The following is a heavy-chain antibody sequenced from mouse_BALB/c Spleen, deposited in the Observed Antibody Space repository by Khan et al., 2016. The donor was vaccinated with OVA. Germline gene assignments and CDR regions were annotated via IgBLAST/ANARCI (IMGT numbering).Heavy chain of an antibody. V-gene: IGHV1S136*01. CDR1: GYTFTSYV. CDR2: IYPFNDDT. J-gene: IGHJ3*01. CDR3: AAVYTCYVSFAY. D-gene: IGHD1-1*01. Sequence: VQLKQSGPELVKPGASVKMSCKASGYTFTSYVMHWVKQKPGLGLEWIGYIYPFNDDTKYNEKFKDKATLTSDKSSSTAYMELSSLTSEDSAVYYWAAVYTCYVSFAYWGQGTLVTVSA.